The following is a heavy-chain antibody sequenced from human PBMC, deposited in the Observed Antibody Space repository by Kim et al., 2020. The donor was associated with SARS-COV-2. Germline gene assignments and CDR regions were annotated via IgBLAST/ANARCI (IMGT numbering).Heavy chain of an antibody. J-gene: IGHJ4*02. CDR3: VGSSAAGLDF. D-gene: IGHD6-13*01. CDR1: GGSFSAYY. V-gene: IGHV4-34*01. Sequence: SETLSLTCAVYGGSFSAYYWSWIRQFPGRGLEWIGEINHRGSTKYNPSLKSRVTISVDTSTNQFSLRLSSVTAADTAVYYCVGSSAAGLDFWGQGILVT. CDR2: INHRGST.